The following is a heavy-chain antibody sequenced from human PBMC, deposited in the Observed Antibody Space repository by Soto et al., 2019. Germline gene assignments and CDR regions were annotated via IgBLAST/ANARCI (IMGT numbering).Heavy chain of an antibody. CDR1: GFTFSSHA. J-gene: IGHJ6*02. D-gene: IGHD2-15*01. CDR2: ISGSGVST. Sequence: EVQVLESGGGLVQPGGSLRLSCAASGFTFSSHAMNWVRQAPGKGLEWVSTISGSGVSTYFADSVKGRFSISRDNSKNTRWLQMNSLRAEDTAVYYCAKGKLGYCNDGSCYYYGMDVWGQGTTVTVSS. CDR3: AKGKLGYCNDGSCYYYGMDV. V-gene: IGHV3-23*01.